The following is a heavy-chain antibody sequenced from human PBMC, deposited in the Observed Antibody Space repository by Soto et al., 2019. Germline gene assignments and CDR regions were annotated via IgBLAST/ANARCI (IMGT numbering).Heavy chain of an antibody. D-gene: IGHD2-21*01. CDR2: IRSKAYGGTT. Sequence: GGSLRLSCTASGFTFGDYAMSWFRQAPGKGLEWVGFIRSKAYGGTTEYAASVKGRFTISRDDSKSIAYLQMNSLRDDDTAIYYCAKRRLNTITSFSDWWGQGVQVTVSS. V-gene: IGHV3-49*03. CDR3: AKRRLNTITSFSDW. J-gene: IGHJ1*01. CDR1: GFTFGDYA.